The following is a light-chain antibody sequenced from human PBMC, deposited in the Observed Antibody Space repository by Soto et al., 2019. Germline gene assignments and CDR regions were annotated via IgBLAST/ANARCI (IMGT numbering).Light chain of an antibody. J-gene: IGKJ1*01. Sequence: EILLTQSPATLSLSPGERATLSCRASQSVSSYLAWYQQKPGKAPRLLIYDASNRAAGIPARFSGSGSGTDFTLTISSLEPEDFEVYFCQQRSNWPPTFGQGTKVDIK. CDR3: QQRSNWPPT. CDR1: QSVSSY. V-gene: IGKV3-11*01. CDR2: DAS.